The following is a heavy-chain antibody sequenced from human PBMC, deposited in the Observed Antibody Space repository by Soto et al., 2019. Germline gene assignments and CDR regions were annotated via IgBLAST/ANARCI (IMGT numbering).Heavy chain of an antibody. CDR2: IYHSGST. V-gene: IGHV4-4*02. J-gene: IGHJ6*02. CDR3: ARVVPVPLYYYYYGMDV. Sequence: SETLSLTCAVAGGSISSSNWWSWVRQPPGKGREWIGEIYHSGSTNYNPSLKSRVTISVDKSKNQFSLKLSSVTAADTAVYYCARVVPVPLYYYYYGMDVWGQGTTVTVSS. CDR1: GGSISSSNW. D-gene: IGHD3-10*01.